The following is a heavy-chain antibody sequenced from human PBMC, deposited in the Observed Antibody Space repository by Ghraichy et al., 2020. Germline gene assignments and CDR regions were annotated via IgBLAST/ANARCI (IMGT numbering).Heavy chain of an antibody. CDR1: GFTFSAYW. J-gene: IGHJ4*02. Sequence: GESLNISCAASGFTFSAYWMSWVRQAPGKGLEWVANIKPDGSEKYYVDSVKGRFTISRDNAKNSLYLQMNSLRAEDTAVYYCAREESYSNYISYWGQGTPVTVSS. CDR3: AREESYSNYISY. D-gene: IGHD4-11*01. CDR2: IKPDGSEK. V-gene: IGHV3-7*01.